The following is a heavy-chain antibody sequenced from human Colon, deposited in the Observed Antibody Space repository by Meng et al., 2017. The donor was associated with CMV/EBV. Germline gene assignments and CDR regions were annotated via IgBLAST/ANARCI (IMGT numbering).Heavy chain of an antibody. J-gene: IGHJ4*02. CDR1: GDGIASKNAA. V-gene: IGHV6-1*01. Sequence: QIQLQQSDPGVVLSSPTLPVTFTLSGDGIASKNAALNWIRQSPSRGLEWLGSTYHRSESYNDYAVSVKSRISVNLDTSKNQLSLQLNVVTPEDTYVYYCAYFGDLPPLWWGQGTLVTVSS. CDR2: TYHRSESYN. D-gene: IGHD3-16*01. CDR3: AYFGDLPPLW.